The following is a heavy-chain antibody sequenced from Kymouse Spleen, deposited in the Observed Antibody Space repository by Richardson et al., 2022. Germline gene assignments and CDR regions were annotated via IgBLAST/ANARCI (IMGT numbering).Heavy chain of an antibody. V-gene: IGHV3-11*01. D-gene: IGHD1-1*01,IGHD2-2*02,IGHD5-24*01. CDR1: GFTFSDYY. CDR2: ISSSGSTI. CDR3: AREHTPLVQYPRS*KGALTT. Sequence: QVQLVESGGGLVKPGGSLRLSCAASGFTFSDYYMSWIRQAPGKGLEWVSYISSSGSTIYYADSVKGRFTISRDNAKNSLYLQMNSLRAEDTAVYYCAREHTPLVQYPRS*KGALTTGAREPWSPSPQ. J-gene: IGHJ4*02.